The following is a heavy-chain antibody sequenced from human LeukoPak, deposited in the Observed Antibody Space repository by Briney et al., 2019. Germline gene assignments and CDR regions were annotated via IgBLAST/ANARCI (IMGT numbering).Heavy chain of an antibody. J-gene: IGHJ4*02. D-gene: IGHD3-10*01. CDR3: AKAKKITMVRGDELDY. V-gene: IGHV3-30*04. CDR1: GFTFSSYA. Sequence: GRSLRLSCAASGFTFSSYAMHWVRQAPGKGLEWVAVISYDGSNKYYADSVKGRFTISRDNSKNTLYLQMNSLRAEDTAVYYCAKAKKITMVRGDELDYWGQGTLVTVSS. CDR2: ISYDGSNK.